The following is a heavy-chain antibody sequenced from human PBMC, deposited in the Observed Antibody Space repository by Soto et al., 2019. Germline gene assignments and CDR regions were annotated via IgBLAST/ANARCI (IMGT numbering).Heavy chain of an antibody. CDR1: GGSFSGYY. D-gene: IGHD2-15*01. J-gene: IGHJ4*02. V-gene: IGHV4-34*01. CDR3: ARGLEADCSGGSCPY. Sequence: SETLSLTCAVYGGSFSGYYWSWIRQPPGKGLEWIGEINHSGSTNYNPSLKSRVTISVDTSKNQFSLKLSSVTAADTAVYYCARGLEADCSGGSCPYWGQGTLVTVSS. CDR2: INHSGST.